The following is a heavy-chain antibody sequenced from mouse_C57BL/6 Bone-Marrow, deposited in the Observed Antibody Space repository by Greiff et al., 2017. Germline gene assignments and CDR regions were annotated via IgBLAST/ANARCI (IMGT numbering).Heavy chain of an antibody. V-gene: IGHV1-47*01. Sequence: QVQLQQSGAELVKPGASVKMSCKASGYTFTTYPIEWMKQNHGKSLEWIGNFHPYNDDTKYNEKFKGKDTLTVEKSSNTVYLELSRLTSDDSAVYYCARSSTFFYYFDYWGQGTPVTVSA. CDR3: ARSSTFFYYFDY. D-gene: IGHD1-1*01. J-gene: IGHJ3*01. CDR2: FHPYNDDT. CDR1: GYTFTTYP.